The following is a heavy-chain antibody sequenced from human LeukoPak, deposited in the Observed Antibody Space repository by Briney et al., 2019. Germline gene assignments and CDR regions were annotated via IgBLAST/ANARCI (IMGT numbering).Heavy chain of an antibody. Sequence: GSLLLSCAASGFTFSDYYMSWIRQAPGKGLEWVSYISGGGVYTNYADSVKGRFTISRDNAKNSVYLQMNTLRAEDTAVFYCARALTTTKNDAFDIWGQGTMVTVSS. CDR3: ARALTTTKNDAFDI. J-gene: IGHJ3*02. D-gene: IGHD3-3*01. CDR2: ISGGGVYT. V-gene: IGHV3-11*05. CDR1: GFTFSDYY.